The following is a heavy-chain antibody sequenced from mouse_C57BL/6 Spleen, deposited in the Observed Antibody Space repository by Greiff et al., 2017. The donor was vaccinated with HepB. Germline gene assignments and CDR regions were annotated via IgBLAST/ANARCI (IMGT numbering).Heavy chain of an antibody. D-gene: IGHD4-1*01. J-gene: IGHJ2*01. CDR2: IDPSDSYT. Sequence: VQLQQPGAELVRPGPSVKLSCKASGYTFTSYWMHWVKQRPGQGLEWIGVIDPSDSYTNYNQKFKGKATLTVDTSSSTAYMQLSSLTSEDSAVYYCAKTGTPWDYWGQGTTLTVSS. CDR3: AKTGTPWDY. CDR1: GYTFTSYW. V-gene: IGHV1-59*01.